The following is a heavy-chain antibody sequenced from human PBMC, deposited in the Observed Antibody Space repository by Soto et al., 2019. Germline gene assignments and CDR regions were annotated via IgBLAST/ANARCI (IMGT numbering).Heavy chain of an antibody. CDR2: INPNSGGT. Sequence: LKVSCRSSGDTFTGYDIQWVRPAPVQGLEWMGWINPNSGGTNYAQKFQGRVTMTRDTSISTAYMELSRLRSDDTAVYYCARDGLWFGEGYYYYGMDVWGQGTTVTVSS. CDR1: GDTFTGYD. J-gene: IGHJ6*02. D-gene: IGHD3-10*01. V-gene: IGHV1-2*02. CDR3: ARDGLWFGEGYYYYGMDV.